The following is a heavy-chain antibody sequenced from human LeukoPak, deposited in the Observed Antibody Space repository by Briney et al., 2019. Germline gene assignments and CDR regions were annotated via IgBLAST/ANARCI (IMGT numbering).Heavy chain of an antibody. Sequence: GGSLRLSCAASGFTFSSYDMHWVRQATGKGLEWVSAIGTAGDTYYPGSVKGRFTISRENAKNSLYLQMNSLRAGDTAVYYCARALKASKVRGVVDAFDIWGQGTMVTVSS. J-gene: IGHJ3*02. CDR3: ARALKASKVRGVVDAFDI. CDR2: IGTAGDT. D-gene: IGHD3-10*01. CDR1: GFTFSSYD. V-gene: IGHV3-13*01.